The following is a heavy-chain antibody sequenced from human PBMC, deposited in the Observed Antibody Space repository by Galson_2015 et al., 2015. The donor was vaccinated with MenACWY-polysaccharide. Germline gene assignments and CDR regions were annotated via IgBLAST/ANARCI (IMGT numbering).Heavy chain of an antibody. J-gene: IGHJ4*02. CDR1: GYNFPKYP. V-gene: IGHV1-3*01. CDR2: INAGSDDT. D-gene: IGHD3/OR15-3a*01. Sequence: SVKVSCKASGYNFPKYPMHWVRQAPRQGLEWMGCINAGSDDTEYSQNFQGRVTITRDTSANTAYMELSSLTSEDTAVYFCARGTGADHWGQGTLVTVSS. CDR3: ARGTGADH.